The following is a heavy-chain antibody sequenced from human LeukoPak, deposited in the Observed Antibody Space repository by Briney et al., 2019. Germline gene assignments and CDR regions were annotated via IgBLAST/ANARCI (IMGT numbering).Heavy chain of an antibody. CDR3: AMGVGAPEDLAVAADFDY. D-gene: IGHD6-19*01. V-gene: IGHV1-46*01. CDR1: GYTFTNYH. CDR2: INPSGGST. Sequence: ASVKVSCKASGYTFTNYHMNWVRQAPGQGLEWMGIINPSGGSTTNAQKFQGRVTITADKSTSTAYMELSSLRSEDTAVYYCAMGVGAPEDLAVAADFDYWGQGTLVTVSS. J-gene: IGHJ4*02.